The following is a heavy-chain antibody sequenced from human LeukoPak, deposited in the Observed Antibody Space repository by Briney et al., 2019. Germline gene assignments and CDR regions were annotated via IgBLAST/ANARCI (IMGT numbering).Heavy chain of an antibody. V-gene: IGHV4-4*07. Sequence: SETLSLTCTVSGGSISSYYWSWIRQPAGKGLEWIGRIYTSGSTNYNPSLKSRVTMSVDTSKNQFSLKLSSVTAADTAVYYCARVPTAGDPNWFDPWGQGTLVPSPQ. CDR3: ARVPTAGDPNWFDP. CDR2: IYTSGST. J-gene: IGHJ5*02. CDR1: GGSISSYY.